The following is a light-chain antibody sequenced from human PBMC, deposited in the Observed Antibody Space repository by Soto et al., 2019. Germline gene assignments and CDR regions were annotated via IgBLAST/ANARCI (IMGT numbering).Light chain of an antibody. J-gene: IGKJ1*01. CDR1: QSVSSSY. Sequence: EIVLTQSPVTLSLSPGERATLSCRASQSVSSSYLAWYQQKPGQAPRLLIYGASSRATGIPDRFSGSGSGTDFTLTISRLEPEDFAVYYCQRYGSSPQTFGQGTKVDIK. CDR3: QRYGSSPQT. CDR2: GAS. V-gene: IGKV3-20*01.